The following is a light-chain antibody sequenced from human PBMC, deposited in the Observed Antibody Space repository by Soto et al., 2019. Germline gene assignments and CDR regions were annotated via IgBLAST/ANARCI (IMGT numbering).Light chain of an antibody. Sequence: AIQMTQSPSSLSASVGDRVIITCRASQAIRNELGWYQQRPGKAPKLLVYGTSNLQSGVPSRFSDSGSRTYFTLTINGLQPEDFATYYCLQDYSYPRKFGQGTKVHVK. CDR3: LQDYSYPRK. CDR2: GTS. V-gene: IGKV1-6*01. CDR1: QAIRNE. J-gene: IGKJ1*01.